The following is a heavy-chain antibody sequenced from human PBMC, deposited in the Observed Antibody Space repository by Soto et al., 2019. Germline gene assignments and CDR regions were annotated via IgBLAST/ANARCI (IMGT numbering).Heavy chain of an antibody. J-gene: IGHJ3*02. V-gene: IGHV3-33*01. Sequence: GSLRLSCAASGFTFSSYGMHWVRQAPGKGLEWVAVIWYDGSNKYYADSVKGRFTISRDNSKNTLYLQMNSLRAEDTAVYYCARDPGGGAGTSFVDAFDIWGQGTMVTVSS. CDR3: ARDPGGGAGTSFVDAFDI. D-gene: IGHD6-19*01. CDR1: GFTFSSYG. CDR2: IWYDGSNK.